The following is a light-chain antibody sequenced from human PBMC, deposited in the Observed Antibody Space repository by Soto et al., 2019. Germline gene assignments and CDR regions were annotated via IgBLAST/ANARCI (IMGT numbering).Light chain of an antibody. CDR1: SSNIGSNF. CDR2: RNN. Sequence: QPVLTQPPSASGTPGRRVTISCSGSSSNIGSNFVYWYQQFPGTAPKLLIYRNNQRPSGVPDRFSGSKSGTSASLAISGLPSEDEADYYCAAWDDSLSGWVFGGGTKLTVL. CDR3: AAWDDSLSGWV. J-gene: IGLJ3*02. V-gene: IGLV1-47*01.